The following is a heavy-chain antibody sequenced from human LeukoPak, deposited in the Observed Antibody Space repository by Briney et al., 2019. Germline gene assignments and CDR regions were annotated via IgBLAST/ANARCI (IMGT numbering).Heavy chain of an antibody. J-gene: IGHJ4*02. CDR3: ARGREWLRGAVDY. CDR1: GGSISSSSYY. Sequence: SETLSLTCTVSGGSISSSSYYWGWIRQPPGKGLEWIGSIYYSGSTYYNPSLKSRVTISVDTSKNQFSLKLSSVTAADTAVYYCARGREWLRGAVDYWGQGTLVTVSS. D-gene: IGHD5-12*01. V-gene: IGHV4-39*07. CDR2: IYYSGST.